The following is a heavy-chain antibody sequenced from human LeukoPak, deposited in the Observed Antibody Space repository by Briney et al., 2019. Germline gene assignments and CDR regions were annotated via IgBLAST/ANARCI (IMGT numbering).Heavy chain of an antibody. Sequence: GGSLRHSCAASGFTFSGSGIHWVRQVSGKGLEWLGRIRSKANTYATAYAASVKGRFTISRDDSKNTAYLQMNSLKTEDTAVYYCTADRELLESFPFDYWGQGTLVTVSS. CDR1: GFTFSGSG. J-gene: IGHJ4*02. D-gene: IGHD1-26*01. CDR2: IRSKANTYAT. CDR3: TADRELLESFPFDY. V-gene: IGHV3-73*01.